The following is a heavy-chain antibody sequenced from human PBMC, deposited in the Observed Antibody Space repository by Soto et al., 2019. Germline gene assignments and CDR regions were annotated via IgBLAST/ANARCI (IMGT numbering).Heavy chain of an antibody. D-gene: IGHD6-13*01. V-gene: IGHV1-24*01. CDR1: GYTLTELS. Sequence: ASVKVSCKVSGYTLTELSIHWVRQAPGEGLEWMGGFDLENGETIYAQRFQGRVTMTEESSADTPYMELSSLRSEDTAVYYCAIEVRSSNPFGHWGKGTRVTVSS. J-gene: IGHJ4*02. CDR3: AIEVRSSNPFGH. CDR2: FDLENGET.